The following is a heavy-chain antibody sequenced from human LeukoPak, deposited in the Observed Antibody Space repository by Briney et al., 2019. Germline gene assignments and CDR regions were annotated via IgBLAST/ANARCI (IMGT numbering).Heavy chain of an antibody. Sequence: GGSLRLSCAASGFTLSSYWMHWVRQAPGKGLVWVSRINSDGSSTSYADSVKGRFTISRDNAKNTLYLQMNSLRAEDTAVYYCARSSSGWYGDYWGQGTLVTVSS. CDR2: INSDGSST. J-gene: IGHJ4*02. CDR3: ARSSSGWYGDY. CDR1: GFTLSSYW. D-gene: IGHD6-19*01. V-gene: IGHV3-74*01.